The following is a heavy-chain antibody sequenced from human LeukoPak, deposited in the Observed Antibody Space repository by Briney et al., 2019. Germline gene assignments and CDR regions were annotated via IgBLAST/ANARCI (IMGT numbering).Heavy chain of an antibody. D-gene: IGHD3-22*01. CDR3: ARNARDPYYYDSSGYYSGGYYYYYYMDV. J-gene: IGHJ6*03. Sequence: PGESLKISCKGSGYSFTSYWIGWVRQMPGKGLEWMGIIYPGDSDTRYSPSFQGQVTISADKSISTAYLQWSSLKASDTAMYYCARNARDPYYYDSSGYYSGGYYYYYYMDVWGKGTTVTVSS. CDR1: GYSFTSYW. CDR2: IYPGDSDT. V-gene: IGHV5-51*01.